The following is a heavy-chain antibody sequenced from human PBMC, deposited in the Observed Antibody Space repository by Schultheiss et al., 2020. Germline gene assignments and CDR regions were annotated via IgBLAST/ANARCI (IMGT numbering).Heavy chain of an antibody. Sequence: SETLSLTCAVYGGSFSGYYWSWIRQPPGKGLEWIGEINHSGSTNYNPSLKSRVTISVDTSKNQFSLKLSSVTAADTAVYYCARMGGVTMVQGVMEPMDVWGKGTTVTVSS. CDR1: GGSFSGYY. CDR3: ARMGGVTMVQGVMEPMDV. CDR2: INHSGST. V-gene: IGHV4-34*01. J-gene: IGHJ6*03. D-gene: IGHD3-10*01.